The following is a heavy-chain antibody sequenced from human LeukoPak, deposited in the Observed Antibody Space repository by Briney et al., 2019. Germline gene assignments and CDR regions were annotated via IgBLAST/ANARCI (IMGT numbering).Heavy chain of an antibody. Sequence: GGSLRLSCAASGFTFSTYWMNWYRQAPGKGLEWVGNINQDASEINYVDSVRGRFAISRDNAKNSLHLQMNSLRAEDTAVYYCATDRDNSDWQKRFDSWGQGTLVPVTP. V-gene: IGHV3-7*01. CDR3: ATDRDNSDWQKRFDS. CDR1: GFTFSTYW. D-gene: IGHD2-21*02. CDR2: INQDASEI. J-gene: IGHJ4*02.